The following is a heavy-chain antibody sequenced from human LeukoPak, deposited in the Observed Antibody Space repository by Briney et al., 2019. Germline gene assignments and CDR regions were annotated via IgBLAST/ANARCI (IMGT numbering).Heavy chain of an antibody. D-gene: IGHD3-9*01. CDR1: GGSFSGYY. V-gene: IGHV4-34*01. CDR3: ARNYDILTGYDY. Sequence: PSETLSLTCAVYGGSFSGYYWSWIRQPPGKGLEWIGEINHSGSTNYNPSLKSRITILIDTSKNQFSLKLSSVTAADTAVYYCARNYDILTGYDYWGQGTLVTVSS. CDR2: INHSGST. J-gene: IGHJ4*02.